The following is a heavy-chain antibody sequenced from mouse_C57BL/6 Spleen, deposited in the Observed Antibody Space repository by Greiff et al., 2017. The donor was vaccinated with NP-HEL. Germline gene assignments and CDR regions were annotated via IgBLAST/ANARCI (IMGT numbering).Heavy chain of an antibody. V-gene: IGHV1-82*01. CDR1: GYAFSSSW. CDR2: IYPGDGDT. CDR3: ARWVYDYDDY. D-gene: IGHD2-4*01. J-gene: IGHJ2*01. Sequence: VQLQESGPELVKPGASVKISCKASGYAFSSSWMNWVKQRPGKGLEWIGRIYPGDGDTNYNGKFKGKATLTADKSSSTAYMQLSSLTSEDSAVYFCARWVYDYDDYWGQGTTLTVSS.